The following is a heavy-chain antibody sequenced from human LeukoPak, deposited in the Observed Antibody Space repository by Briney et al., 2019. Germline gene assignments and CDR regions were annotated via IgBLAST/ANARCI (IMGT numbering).Heavy chain of an antibody. CDR3: VSGGGGYSYGLYYFDY. CDR2: ISYDGSNK. Sequence: GGSLRLSCAASGFTFSSYGMHWVRQAPGKGLEWVAVISYDGSNKYYADSVKGRFTISRDNSKNTLHLQMNSLRAEDTAVYYCVSGGGGYSYGLYYFDYWGQGTLVTVSS. V-gene: IGHV3-30*06. D-gene: IGHD5-18*01. J-gene: IGHJ4*02. CDR1: GFTFSSYG.